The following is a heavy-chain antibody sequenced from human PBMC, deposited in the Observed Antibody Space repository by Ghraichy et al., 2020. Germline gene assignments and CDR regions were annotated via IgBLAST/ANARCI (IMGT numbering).Heavy chain of an antibody. CDR1: GFTFSSYG. V-gene: IGHV3-33*01. J-gene: IGHJ3*02. CDR3: ARGHYEIDVFDI. Sequence: GGSLRLSCAASGFTFSSYGMHWVRQAPGKGLEWVAVIWYDGSNKYYADSVKGRFTISRDNSKNTLYLQMNSLRAEDTAVYYCARGHYEIDVFDIWGQGTMVTVSS. D-gene: IGHD3-22*01. CDR2: IWYDGSNK.